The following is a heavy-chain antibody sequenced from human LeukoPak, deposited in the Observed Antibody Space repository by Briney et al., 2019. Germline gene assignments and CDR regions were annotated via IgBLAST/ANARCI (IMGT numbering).Heavy chain of an antibody. CDR2: MNPNSANT. CDR3: ARLASSSWPLYYYYGMDV. CDR1: GYTFTSYD. J-gene: IGHJ6*02. V-gene: IGHV1-8*01. D-gene: IGHD6-13*01. Sequence: GASVKVSCKASGYTFTSYDINWVRQAPGQGLEWMGWMNPNSANTGYAQKFQGRVTMTRNTSISTAYMELSSLRSEDTAVYYCARLASSSWPLYYYYGMDVWGQGTTVTVSS.